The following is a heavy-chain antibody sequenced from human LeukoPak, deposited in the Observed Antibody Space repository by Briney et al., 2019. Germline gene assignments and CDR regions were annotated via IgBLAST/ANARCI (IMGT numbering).Heavy chain of an antibody. CDR1: GGSISSGDYY. CDR2: IYYSGST. Sequence: PSQTLSLTCAVSGGSISSGDYYWSWIRQPPGKGLEWIGYIYYSGSTYYNPSLKSRVTISVDTSKNQFSLKLSSVTAADTAVYYCARAQAAAGADYWGQGTLVTVSS. J-gene: IGHJ4*02. D-gene: IGHD6-13*01. CDR3: ARAQAAAGADY. V-gene: IGHV4-30-4*01.